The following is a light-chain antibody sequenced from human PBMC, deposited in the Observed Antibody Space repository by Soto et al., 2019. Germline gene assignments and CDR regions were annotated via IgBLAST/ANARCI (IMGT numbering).Light chain of an antibody. V-gene: IGKV1-39*01. CDR3: QQSYSNPRT. Sequence: DIQMTQSPSSLCASVGDRVTITCRASQTISSYLNWYQQKAGEAPKALIYGASRLQSGVPSRFSGGGSGANFTLTISSLQPEDFATYYCQQSYSNPRTFGQGTNLEIK. CDR1: QTISSY. J-gene: IGKJ2*01. CDR2: GAS.